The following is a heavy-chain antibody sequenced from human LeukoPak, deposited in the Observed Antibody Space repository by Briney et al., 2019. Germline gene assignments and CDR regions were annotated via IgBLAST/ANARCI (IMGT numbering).Heavy chain of an antibody. Sequence: SETLSLTCTVSGGSINGYYWSWIRQPPGKGLEWIGYIYYSGSTNYNPSLKSRVTISVVTSKNQFSLKLSSVTAADTAVYYCAREYWNDYWGQGSLVTVSS. CDR3: AREYWNDY. CDR2: IYYSGST. D-gene: IGHD1-1*01. V-gene: IGHV4-59*01. J-gene: IGHJ4*02. CDR1: GGSINGYY.